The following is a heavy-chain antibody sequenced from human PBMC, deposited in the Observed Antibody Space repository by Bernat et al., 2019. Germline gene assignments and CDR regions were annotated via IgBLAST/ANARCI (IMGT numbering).Heavy chain of an antibody. V-gene: IGHV1-69*01. CDR2: IIPIFGTA. J-gene: IGHJ4*02. Sequence: QVQLVQSGAEVKKPGSSVKVSCKASGGTFSSYAISWVRQAPGQGLEWMGGIIPIFGTANYAQKFQGRVTITADESTSTAYMELSSLRAEDTAVYYCAKDGGRDLFGELLGFDYWGQGTLVTVSS. D-gene: IGHD3-10*01. CDR3: AKDGGRDLFGELLGFDY. CDR1: GGTFSSYA.